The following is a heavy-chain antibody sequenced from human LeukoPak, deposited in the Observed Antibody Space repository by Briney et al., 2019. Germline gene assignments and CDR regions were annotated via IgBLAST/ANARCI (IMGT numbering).Heavy chain of an antibody. D-gene: IGHD3-10*01. V-gene: IGHV3-30*03. CDR2: ISYDGSNK. J-gene: IGHJ4*02. CDR3: ARDQGAWYYGSGRQPLDY. Sequence: PGRSLRLSCAASGFTFSSYGMHWVRQAPGKGLEWVAVISYDGSNKYYADSVKGRFTISRDNSKNTLYLQMNSLRAEDTAVYYCARDQGAWYYGSGRQPLDYWGQGTLVTVSS. CDR1: GFTFSSYG.